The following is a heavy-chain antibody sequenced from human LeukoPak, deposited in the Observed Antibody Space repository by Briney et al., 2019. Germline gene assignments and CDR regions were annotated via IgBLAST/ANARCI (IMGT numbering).Heavy chain of an antibody. D-gene: IGHD3-22*01. Sequence: PSETLSLTCTVSGGSISSGGYYWSWIRQHPGKGLEWIGYIYYSGSTYYNPSLKSRVTISVDTSKNQFSLKLSSVTAADTAVYYCARYYYYDSSGDYWGQGTLVTVSS. CDR2: IYYSGST. CDR1: GGSISSGGYY. J-gene: IGHJ4*02. V-gene: IGHV4-31*03. CDR3: ARYYYYDSSGDY.